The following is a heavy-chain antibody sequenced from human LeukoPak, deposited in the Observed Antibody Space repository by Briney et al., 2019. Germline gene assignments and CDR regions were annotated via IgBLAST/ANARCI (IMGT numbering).Heavy chain of an antibody. CDR1: GFTFSSYS. V-gene: IGHV3-21*01. CDR3: AREGTGAVDDAFDI. D-gene: IGHD7-27*01. CDR2: VSRTGNYI. Sequence: GGSLRLSCAASGFTFSSYSMNWGRQAPGKGLEWVSSVSRTGNYIYYADSVKGRFTISRDNATNSLYLQMKSLRAEDTAVYYCAREGTGAVDDAFDIWGQGTMVTVSS. J-gene: IGHJ3*02.